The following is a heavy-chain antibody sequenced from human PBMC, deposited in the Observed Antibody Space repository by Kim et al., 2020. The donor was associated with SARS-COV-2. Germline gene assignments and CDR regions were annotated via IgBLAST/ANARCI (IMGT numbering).Heavy chain of an antibody. V-gene: IGHV1-2*02. CDR3: ARGGQQLVPHPLDAFDI. D-gene: IGHD6-13*01. Sequence: FQGRVTMTRDTSNSTAYMELSRLRSDDTAVYYCARGGQQLVPHPLDAFDIWGQGTMVTVSS. J-gene: IGHJ3*02.